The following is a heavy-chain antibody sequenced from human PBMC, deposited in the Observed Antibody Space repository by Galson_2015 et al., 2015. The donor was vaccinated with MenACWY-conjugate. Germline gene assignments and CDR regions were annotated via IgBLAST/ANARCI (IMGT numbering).Heavy chain of an antibody. J-gene: IGHJ5*02. CDR2: VSFDGSET. CDR3: ARGHLKLEP. CDR1: GFTFRSYA. Sequence: SLRLSCAASGFTFRSYAIHWARQAPGKGLEWVAVVSFDGSETLYADSVRGRFSISRDNAKNSLYLQMNSLRVEDTAVYYCARGHLKLEPWGQGTLVTVSS. V-gene: IGHV3-30*07.